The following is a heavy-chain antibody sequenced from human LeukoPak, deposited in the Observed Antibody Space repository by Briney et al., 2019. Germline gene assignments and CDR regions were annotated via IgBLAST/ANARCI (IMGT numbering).Heavy chain of an antibody. CDR1: GYTFTGYY. D-gene: IGHD3-10*01. Sequence: ASVKVSCKASGYTFTGYYMHWVRQAPGQGLEWMGWINPNSGGTNYAQKFQGRVTMTRDTSISTAYMDLRSLRSDDTAMYYCATGSITMIRGTIYYYYGLDVWGQGTTVTVSS. CDR2: INPNSGGT. V-gene: IGHV1-2*02. CDR3: ATGSITMIRGTIYYYYGLDV. J-gene: IGHJ6*02.